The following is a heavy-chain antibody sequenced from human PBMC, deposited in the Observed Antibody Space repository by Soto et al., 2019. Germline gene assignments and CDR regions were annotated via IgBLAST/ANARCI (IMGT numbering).Heavy chain of an antibody. CDR3: ARDTWGIAAEGYYFDY. V-gene: IGHV3-33*01. D-gene: IGHD6-13*01. Sequence: PGGSLRLSCATSRFKFSAYGMHWVRQAPGKGLEWVAVIWNDGTNKYYSDAVRGRFTVSRDNSKNTLYLQMNSLTVEDTALYYCARDTWGIAAEGYYFDYWGQGTQVTVSS. CDR1: RFKFSAYG. CDR2: IWNDGTNK. J-gene: IGHJ4*02.